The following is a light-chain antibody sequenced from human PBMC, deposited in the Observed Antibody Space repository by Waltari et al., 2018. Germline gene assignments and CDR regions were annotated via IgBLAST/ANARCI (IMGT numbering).Light chain of an antibody. V-gene: IGLV4-69*01. CDR3: QTGGHGTWV. CDR2: VNSDGSH. Sequence: QLVLPQSPSASASLGASVKLTSTLSSGPSSNIIAWLQQKPEKGPRYLMKVNSDGSHSKGDEIPDRFSGSSSEAERYLTISTVQSEDEADYYCQTGGHGTWVFGGGTKLTVL. CDR1: SGPSSNI. J-gene: IGLJ3*02.